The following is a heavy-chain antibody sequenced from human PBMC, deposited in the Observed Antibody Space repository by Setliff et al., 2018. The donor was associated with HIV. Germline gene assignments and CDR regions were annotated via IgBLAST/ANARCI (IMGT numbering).Heavy chain of an antibody. J-gene: IGHJ5*02. CDR1: GGSISSGSFF. CDR2: IYRNGIT. V-gene: IGHV4-61*02. D-gene: IGHD6-6*01. Sequence: SETLSLTCTVSGGSISSGSFFCSWMRQSAGKGLEWIGRIYRNGITNYNPSLRSRVSISVDTSRNQFSLKLSSVTAADTAVYYCARGYSSSLGWFDPWGQGTLVTVSS. CDR3: ARGYSSSLGWFDP.